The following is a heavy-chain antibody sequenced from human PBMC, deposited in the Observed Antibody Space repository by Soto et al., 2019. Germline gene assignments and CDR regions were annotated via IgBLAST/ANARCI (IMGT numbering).Heavy chain of an antibody. CDR3: ARIQLGYDAFDI. CDR1: GFTFSSYS. V-gene: IGHV3-21*01. J-gene: IGHJ3*02. CDR2: ISSSSSYI. D-gene: IGHD6-6*01. Sequence: EVQLVESGGGLVKPGGSLRLSCAASGFTFSSYSMNWVRQAPGKGLEWVSSISSSSSYIYYADSVKGRFTISRDNAKNSLYLQMNSLRAEDTAVYDCARIQLGYDAFDIWGQGTMVTVSS.